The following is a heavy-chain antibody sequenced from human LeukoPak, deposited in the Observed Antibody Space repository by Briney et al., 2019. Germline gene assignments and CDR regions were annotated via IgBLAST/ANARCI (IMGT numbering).Heavy chain of an antibody. V-gene: IGHV4-59*08. CDR1: GGSISTFY. CDR2: ISYGGGT. CDR3: ARHGGTIDYFDY. J-gene: IGHJ4*02. Sequence: TLSLTCTVSGGSISTFYWSWIRQPPGKQLEWIGYISYGGGTSYNPSLKRRVTISVNSPKNYFSLRLTSLTAADTALYYCARHGGTIDYFDYWGPGSLASVSS. D-gene: IGHD1-26*01.